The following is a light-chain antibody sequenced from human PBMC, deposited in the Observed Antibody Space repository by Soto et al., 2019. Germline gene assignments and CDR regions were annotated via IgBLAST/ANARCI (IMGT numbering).Light chain of an antibody. V-gene: IGLV2-14*01. Sequence: QSVLTQPASVSGSPGQSITISCTGTASDVGNYNYVSWYQQYPGKAPKLIIYAVSNRPSGVSSRFSASKSGNTASLTISGLQAEDEADYYCSSYRASSTLWVFGGGTKLTVL. J-gene: IGLJ3*02. CDR1: ASDVGNYNY. CDR2: AVS. CDR3: SSYRASSTLWV.